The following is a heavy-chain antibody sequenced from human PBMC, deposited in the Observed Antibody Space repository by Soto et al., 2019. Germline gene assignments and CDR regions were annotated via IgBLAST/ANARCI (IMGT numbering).Heavy chain of an antibody. CDR1: GFTFSSYG. J-gene: IGHJ4*02. D-gene: IGHD3-3*01. Sequence: QVQLVESGGGVVQPGRSLRLSCAASGFTFSSYGMHWVRQAPGKGLEWVAVISYDGSNKYYADSVKGRFTISRDNSKNTLYLQMNSLRAEDTAVYYCAKDRGGVLFVPTILGFDYWGQGTLVTVSS. CDR3: AKDRGGVLFVPTILGFDY. CDR2: ISYDGSNK. V-gene: IGHV3-30*18.